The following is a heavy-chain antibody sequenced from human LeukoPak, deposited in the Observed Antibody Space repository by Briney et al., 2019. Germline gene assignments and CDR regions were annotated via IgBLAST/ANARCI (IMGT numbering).Heavy chain of an antibody. D-gene: IGHD6-19*01. J-gene: IGHJ4*02. V-gene: IGHV4-59*01. CDR2: IYYSGST. Sequence: SETLSLTCTVSGGSISSYYWSWIRQPPGRGLEWIGYIYYSGSTNYNPSLKSRVTISVDTSKNQFSLKLSSVTAADTAVYYCARDSGSSGLNYWGQGTLVTVSS. CDR1: GGSISSYY. CDR3: ARDSGSSGLNY.